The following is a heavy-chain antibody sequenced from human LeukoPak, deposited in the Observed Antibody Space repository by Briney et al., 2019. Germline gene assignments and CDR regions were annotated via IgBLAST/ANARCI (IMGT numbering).Heavy chain of an antibody. CDR2: IRQTAYGGTT. D-gene: IGHD4/OR15-4a*01. CDR3: TRFNANYDY. Sequence: GRSLRLSWTTSGFTFGDYVMSWVRQAPGKGLESVGFIRQTAYGGTTEFAASVQGRFTISRDDSKGIAYLEMNSLRTEDTAVYYCTRFNANYDYWGQGTLVTVSS. CDR1: GFTFGDYV. V-gene: IGHV3-49*04. J-gene: IGHJ4*02.